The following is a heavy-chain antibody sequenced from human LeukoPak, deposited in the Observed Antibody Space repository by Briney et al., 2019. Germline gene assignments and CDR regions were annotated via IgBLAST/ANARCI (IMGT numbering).Heavy chain of an antibody. J-gene: IGHJ4*02. CDR1: GDSVSSSNYY. Sequence: SETLSLTCTVFGDSVSSSNYYWAWFRQPPGKGLEWIGTVYYSGTTYYSPSLRSRVTISVDTSKNQFSLRLTSVTAADTALYYCAKLTCSSTFCPLDYWGQGTLVTVSS. CDR2: VYYSGTT. D-gene: IGHD2-2*01. CDR3: AKLTCSSTFCPLDY. V-gene: IGHV4-39*01.